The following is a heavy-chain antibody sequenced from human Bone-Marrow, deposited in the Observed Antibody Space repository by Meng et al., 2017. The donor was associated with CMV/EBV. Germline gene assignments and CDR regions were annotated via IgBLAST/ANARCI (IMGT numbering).Heavy chain of an antibody. Sequence: SETLSLTCTVSGDSINSRSYYWDWIRQPPGKGLEWIGSFYYSGSTYYNPSLNSRVTISVDTSKNQFSLKLSSVTAADTAVYYCARRWNTGDYNYYGKDVWGQGTTVTVSS. D-gene: IGHD1/OR15-1a*01. J-gene: IGHJ6*02. CDR3: ARRWNTGDYNYYGKDV. CDR1: GDSINSRSYY. V-gene: IGHV4-39*07. CDR2: FYYSGST.